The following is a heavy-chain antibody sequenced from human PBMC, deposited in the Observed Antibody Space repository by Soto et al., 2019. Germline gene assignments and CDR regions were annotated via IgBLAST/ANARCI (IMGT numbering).Heavy chain of an antibody. D-gene: IGHD3-22*01. J-gene: IGHJ5*02. V-gene: IGHV1-46*01. CDR3: ARHYDSSGYSSNWLDP. CDR2: INPSNNST. CDR1: GYIFTTYY. Sequence: QVQLVQSGAEVKKPGASVKVSCKASGYIFTTYYMHWVRQAPGQGLEWMGIINPSNNSTTSAQKFQDRLTVTSDTSTSTLYMELSSLRSEDTAVYYCARHYDSSGYSSNWLDPWGQGTLVTVSS.